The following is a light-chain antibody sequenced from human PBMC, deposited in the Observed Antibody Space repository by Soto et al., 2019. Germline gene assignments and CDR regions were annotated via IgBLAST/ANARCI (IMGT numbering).Light chain of an antibody. Sequence: EIVLTQSPATLSLSPGERATLSCRASQSVSSFLAWYQQKPGQAPRLLIYDASSRATGIPARFSGSGSGTDFTLTISSLEPEDFAVYYCHQRSNCPRTFGQGTKV. CDR3: HQRSNCPRT. J-gene: IGKJ1*01. CDR2: DAS. V-gene: IGKV3-11*01. CDR1: QSVSSF.